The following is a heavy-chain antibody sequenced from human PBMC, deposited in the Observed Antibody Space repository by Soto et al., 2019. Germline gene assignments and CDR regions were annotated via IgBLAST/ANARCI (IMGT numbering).Heavy chain of an antibody. Sequence: GGSLRLSCAVSGFTFTSYEMNWVRQAPGKGLEWVSHITNSGSTISYADSVKGRFTVSRDNAKNSLYLQMDSLRAEDTAVYYCVRGNYYCGMDVCGQGTTVTVYS. CDR3: VRGNYYCGMDV. V-gene: IGHV3-48*03. CDR2: ITNSGSTI. J-gene: IGHJ6*01. CDR1: GFTFTSYE.